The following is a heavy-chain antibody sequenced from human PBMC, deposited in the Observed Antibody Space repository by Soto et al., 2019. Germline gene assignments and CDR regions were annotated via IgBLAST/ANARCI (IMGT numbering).Heavy chain of an antibody. Sequence: QLQLQESGPGLVKPSETLSLTCTVSGGSISSSSYYWGWIRQPPGKGLEWIGSIYYSGSTYYNSSLKSRVTISVDTSKNQFSLKLSSVTAADTAVYYCARQGMGAPYYVMDVWGQGTTVTVSS. J-gene: IGHJ6*02. CDR3: ARQGMGAPYYVMDV. CDR1: GGSISSSSYY. V-gene: IGHV4-39*01. CDR2: IYYSGST. D-gene: IGHD1-26*01.